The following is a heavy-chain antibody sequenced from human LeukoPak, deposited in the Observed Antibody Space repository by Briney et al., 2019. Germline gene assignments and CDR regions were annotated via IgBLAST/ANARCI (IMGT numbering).Heavy chain of an antibody. CDR1: RFTFSSFA. J-gene: IGHJ4*02. D-gene: IGHD6-13*01. CDR3: ARMKGAAAATFEY. V-gene: IGHV3-48*04. Sequence: GGSLRLSCAVSRFTFSSFAMSWVRQAPGKGLEWVSDIGRSETPLNYADRVKGRFTISRDNAKSSLYLQMTGLRVEDAAVYYCARMKGAAAATFEYWGQGSLVTVSS. CDR2: IGRSETPL.